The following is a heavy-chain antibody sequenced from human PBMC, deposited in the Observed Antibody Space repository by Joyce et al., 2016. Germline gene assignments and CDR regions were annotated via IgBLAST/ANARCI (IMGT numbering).Heavy chain of an antibody. D-gene: IGHD3-10*01. CDR1: GFTFNTYG. J-gene: IGHJ4*01. Sequence: QVRLVESGGGVVQPGRSLTLSCAASGFTFNTYGMRWVRQAPGKGLEWVALISSDGNNKYYGNSVRGRFTVSRDNSKNTLYLQMDSLRAEDTAVYYCARDFRRFLQWFRELSGADYWGQGTLVTVSS. CDR2: ISSDGNNK. V-gene: IGHV3-30*03. CDR3: ARDFRRFLQWFRELSGADY.